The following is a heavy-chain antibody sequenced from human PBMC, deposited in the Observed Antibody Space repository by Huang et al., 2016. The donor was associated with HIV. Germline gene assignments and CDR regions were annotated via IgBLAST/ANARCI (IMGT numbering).Heavy chain of an antibody. Sequence: QVQLMESGGGVVQTGRSLRLSCVASEFSFSYYGMHWVRQAPGKGLEWVAVISYDGRNKYYADSVKGRLTISRDNSKNTLYLQMNGLRAEDTAVYYCAKGDYFGSGSFSHDLYYFDYWGQGTLVTVSS. CDR3: AKGDYFGSGSFSHDLYYFDY. J-gene: IGHJ4*02. V-gene: IGHV3-30*18. CDR1: EFSFSYYG. D-gene: IGHD3-10*01. CDR2: ISYDGRNK.